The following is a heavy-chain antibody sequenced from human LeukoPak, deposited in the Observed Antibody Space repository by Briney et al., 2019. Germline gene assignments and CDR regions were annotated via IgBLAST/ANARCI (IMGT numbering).Heavy chain of an antibody. CDR3: ARQDIVVVPAAINY. V-gene: IGHV4-39*01. CDR1: GGSISSSSYY. D-gene: IGHD2-2*02. CDR2: IYYSGST. J-gene: IGHJ4*02. Sequence: PSETQSLTCTVSGGSISSSSYYWGWIRQPPGKGLEWIGSIYYSGSTYYNPSLKSRVTISVDTSKTQFSLKLSSVTAADTAVYYCARQDIVVVPAAINYWGQGTLVTVSS.